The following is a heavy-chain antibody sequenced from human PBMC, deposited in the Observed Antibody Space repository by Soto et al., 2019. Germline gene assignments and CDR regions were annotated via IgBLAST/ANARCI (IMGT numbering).Heavy chain of an antibody. CDR1: GGSLSGATYS. J-gene: IGHJ4*02. Sequence: SETLSLTCGVSGGSLSGATYSWNWIRQPPGKGLEWIGYIFPSGTTYYNPSLKGRVTISIDVSKNQFSLSLRSLTAADTAVYYCARSREFDYWSQGTLVTVSS. CDR3: ARSREFDY. CDR2: IFPSGTT. V-gene: IGHV4-30-2*01.